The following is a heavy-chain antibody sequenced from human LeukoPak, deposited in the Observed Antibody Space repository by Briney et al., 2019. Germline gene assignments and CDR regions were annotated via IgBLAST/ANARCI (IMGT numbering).Heavy chain of an antibody. CDR3: ARVGGKVDY. CDR2: ISSSSSYI. D-gene: IGHD4-23*01. CDR1: GFTFSSYS. V-gene: IGHV3-21*01. Sequence: GGSLRLSCAASGFTFSSYSMNWVCQAPGKGLEWVSSISSSSSYIYYADSVKGRFTISRDKAKNSLYLQMNSLRAEDTAVYYCARVGGKVDYWGQGTLVTVSS. J-gene: IGHJ4*02.